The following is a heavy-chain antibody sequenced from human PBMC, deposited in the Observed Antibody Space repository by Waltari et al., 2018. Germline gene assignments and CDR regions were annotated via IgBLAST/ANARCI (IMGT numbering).Heavy chain of an antibody. CDR2: FDPEDGET. Sequence: QVQLVQSGAEVKKPGASVKVSCQVSGYTLTALSMQWVRQAPGKGLEWMGGFDPEDGETIYAQKFQGRVTMTEDTSTDTAYMELSSLRSEDTAVYYCAIVATTGLFFDYWGQGTLVTVSS. CDR1: GYTLTALS. V-gene: IGHV1-24*01. D-gene: IGHD5-12*01. J-gene: IGHJ4*02. CDR3: AIVATTGLFFDY.